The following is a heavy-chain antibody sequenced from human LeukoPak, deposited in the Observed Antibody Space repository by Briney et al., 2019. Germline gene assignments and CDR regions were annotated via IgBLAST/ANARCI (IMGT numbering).Heavy chain of an antibody. D-gene: IGHD1-26*01. CDR2: INTDGSHT. Sequence: GGSLRLSCAASGLTFSSYWMHWVRQAPGKGLVWVSRINTDGSHTSYADSVKGRFTISRDNAKNSLYLQMNSLRAEDTAVYYCARGLGHGELLLGGSAFDIWGQGTMVTVSS. V-gene: IGHV3-74*01. CDR1: GLTFSSYW. CDR3: ARGLGHGELLLGGSAFDI. J-gene: IGHJ3*02.